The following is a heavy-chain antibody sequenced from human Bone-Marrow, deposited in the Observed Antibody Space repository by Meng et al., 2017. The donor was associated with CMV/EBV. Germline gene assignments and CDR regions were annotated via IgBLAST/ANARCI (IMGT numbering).Heavy chain of an antibody. CDR3: ARDKGLRFLEWSSAGMDV. J-gene: IGHJ6*02. Sequence: GSLRLSCAVSGGSISSSNWWSWVRQPPGKGLEWIGEIYHSGSTNYNPSLKSRVTISVDKSKNQFSLKLSSVTAADTAVYYCARDKGLRFLEWSSAGMDVWGQGTTVTVSS. CDR2: IYHSGST. V-gene: IGHV4-4*02. CDR1: GGSISSSNW. D-gene: IGHD3-3*01.